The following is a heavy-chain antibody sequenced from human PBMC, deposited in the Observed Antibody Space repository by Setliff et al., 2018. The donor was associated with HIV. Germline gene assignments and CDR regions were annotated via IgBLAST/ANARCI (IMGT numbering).Heavy chain of an antibody. V-gene: IGHV4-59*08. CDR2: AFYSGTT. Sequence: PSETLSLTCIVSGGSLTSYYWSWIRQAPGKGLEWIGYAFYSGTTNYNPSLKSRVTISVETSKNQFSLKLSSVTAADTAVYYCASSPAWRSDFGLHTFDYWGQGTLVTVSS. CDR3: ASSPAWRSDFGLHTFDY. J-gene: IGHJ4*02. CDR1: GGSLTSYY. D-gene: IGHD2-2*01.